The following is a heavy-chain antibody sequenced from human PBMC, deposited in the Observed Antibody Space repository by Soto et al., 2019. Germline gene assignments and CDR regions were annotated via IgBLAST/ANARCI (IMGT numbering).Heavy chain of an antibody. CDR3: ARRLIAVAGYYYYYYMDV. CDR1: GYTFTSYG. CDR2: INAYNGNT. J-gene: IGHJ6*03. V-gene: IGHV1-18*01. Sequence: GASVKVSCKASGYTFTSYGISWVRQAPGQGLEWMGWINAYNGNTNYAQKFQGRVTMTRNTSTSTAYMELSSLRSEDTAVYYCARRLIAVAGYYYYYYMDVWGKGTTVTVSS. D-gene: IGHD6-19*01.